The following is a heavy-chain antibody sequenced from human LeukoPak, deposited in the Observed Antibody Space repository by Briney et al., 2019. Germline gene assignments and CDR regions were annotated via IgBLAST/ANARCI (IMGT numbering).Heavy chain of an antibody. Sequence: SVKVSCKASGGTFSSYAISWVRQAPGQGLEWMGGIIPIFGTANYAQKFQGRDTITADESTSTAYMELSSLRSEDTAVYYCARGYCSGGSCYGAFDIWGQGTMITVSS. CDR1: GGTFSSYA. D-gene: IGHD2-15*01. CDR2: IIPIFGTA. V-gene: IGHV1-69*13. CDR3: ARGYCSGGSCYGAFDI. J-gene: IGHJ3*02.